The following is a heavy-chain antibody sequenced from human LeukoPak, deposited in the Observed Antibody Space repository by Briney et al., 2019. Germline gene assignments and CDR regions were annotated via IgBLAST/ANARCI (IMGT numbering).Heavy chain of an antibody. Sequence: ASVKVSCEASGYTFTGYYMHWVRQAPGQGLEWMGRINPNSGGTNYAQKFQGRVTMTRDTSISTAYMELSRLRSDDTAVYYCARDLYSNYDWFDPWGQGTLVTVSS. CDR1: GYTFTGYY. V-gene: IGHV1-2*06. CDR2: INPNSGGT. J-gene: IGHJ5*02. CDR3: ARDLYSNYDWFDP. D-gene: IGHD4-11*01.